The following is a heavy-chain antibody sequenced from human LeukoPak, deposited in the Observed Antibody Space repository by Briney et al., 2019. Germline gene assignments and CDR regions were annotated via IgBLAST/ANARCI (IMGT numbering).Heavy chain of an antibody. CDR3: ARPGERAFDI. J-gene: IGHJ3*02. CDR2: ISSSGSTI. CDR1: GFTFSSYE. Sequence: GGSLRLSCAASGFTFSSYEMNWVRQAPGKGLEWVSYISSSGSTIYYADSVKGRFAISRDNTKNSLFLQMNSLRAEDTAVYYCARPGERAFDIWGQGTMVSVSS. V-gene: IGHV3-48*03. D-gene: IGHD1-1*01.